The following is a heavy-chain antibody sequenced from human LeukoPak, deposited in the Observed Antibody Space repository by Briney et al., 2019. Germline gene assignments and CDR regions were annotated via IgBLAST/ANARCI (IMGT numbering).Heavy chain of an antibody. D-gene: IGHD3-22*01. CDR2: INPNSGGT. V-gene: IGHV1-2*02. CDR3: ARRSPYYYDSSGYYYEYFQH. Sequence: ASVKVSCKASGYTFTGHYMHWVRQAPGQGLEWMGWINPNSGGTNYAQKFQGRVTMTRDTSISTAYMELSRLRSNDTAVYYCARRSPYYYDSSGYYYEYFQHWGQGTLVTVSS. J-gene: IGHJ1*01. CDR1: GYTFTGHY.